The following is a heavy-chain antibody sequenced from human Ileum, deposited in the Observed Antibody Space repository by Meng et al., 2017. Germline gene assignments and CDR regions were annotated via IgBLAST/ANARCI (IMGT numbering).Heavy chain of an antibody. CDR3: ASRMIRASGGGVY. V-gene: IGHV4-4*02. CDR1: GGSISSSNR. D-gene: IGHD3-22*01. J-gene: IGHJ4*02. CDR2: IYHSGST. Sequence: SETLSLTCAVSGGSISSSNRWTWVRQPPGKGLEWIGEIYHSGSTNYNPSLKSRVTISVDKSKNQFSLKLSSVTAADTAVYYCASRMIRASGGGVYWGQGTLVTVSS.